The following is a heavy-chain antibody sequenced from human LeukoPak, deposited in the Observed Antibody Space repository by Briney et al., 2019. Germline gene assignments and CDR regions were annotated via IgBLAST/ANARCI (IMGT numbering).Heavy chain of an antibody. CDR3: ARHADIVVVPAAKGGIDY. CDR1: GFTFSSYW. J-gene: IGHJ4*02. V-gene: IGHV3-74*01. CDR2: INSDGSST. D-gene: IGHD2-2*01. Sequence: GGSLRLSCAASGFTFSSYWMHWVRQAPGKGLVWVSRINSDGSSTSYADSVKGRFTISRDNAKNTLYLQMNSLRAEDTAVYYCARHADIVVVPAAKGGIDYWGQGTLVTVSS.